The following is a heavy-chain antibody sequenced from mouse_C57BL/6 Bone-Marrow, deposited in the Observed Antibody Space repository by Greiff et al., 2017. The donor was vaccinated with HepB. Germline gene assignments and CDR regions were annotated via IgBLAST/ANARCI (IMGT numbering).Heavy chain of an antibody. V-gene: IGHV1-55*01. Sequence: QVQLQQPGAELVKPGASVKLSCKASGYTFTSYWITWVKQRPGQGLEWFGDIYPGSGSTNYNEKCKSKATLTVDTSSSTAYMQLSSMTSEDSAVYYCARGLYYDYDAWYFDVWGTGTTVTVSS. CDR2: IYPGSGST. J-gene: IGHJ1*03. CDR1: GYTFTSYW. CDR3: ARGLYYDYDAWYFDV. D-gene: IGHD2-4*01.